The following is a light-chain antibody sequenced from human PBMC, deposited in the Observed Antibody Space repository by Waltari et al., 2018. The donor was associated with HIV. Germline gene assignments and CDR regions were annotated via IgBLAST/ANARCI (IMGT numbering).Light chain of an antibody. CDR1: SGHSSYA. CDR2: LKSDGSH. CDR3: QTWGTVV. V-gene: IGLV4-69*01. J-gene: IGLJ2*01. Sequence: QLVLTQSPSASASLGASVKLTCTLSSGHSSYAIAWHQQQPEKGPRYLMNLKSDGSHSKGDGIPDRFSGSSSGAERHLTISSLQSEDKADYYCQTWGTVVFGGGTKLTVL.